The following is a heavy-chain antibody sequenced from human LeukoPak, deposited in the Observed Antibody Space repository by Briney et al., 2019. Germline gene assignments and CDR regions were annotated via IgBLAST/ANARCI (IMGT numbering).Heavy chain of an antibody. D-gene: IGHD3-16*02. CDR3: ARWLGAIAWPYYFDY. CDR1: EFTFSSYS. J-gene: IGHJ4*02. CDR2: ISSSSEFI. V-gene: IGHV3-21*01. Sequence: GSLRLSSAASEFTFSSYSMDWVRQAPGKGLGWVSSISSSSEFIYYADSVKGRFTISRDNAKNSLYLQMNSLRAEDTAVYYCARWLGAIAWPYYFDYWGQGTLVTVSS.